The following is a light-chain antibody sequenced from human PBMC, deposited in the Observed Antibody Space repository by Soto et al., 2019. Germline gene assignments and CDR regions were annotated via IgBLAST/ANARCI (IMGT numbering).Light chain of an antibody. J-gene: IGLJ1*01. CDR3: CSNAVSGTYV. V-gene: IGLV2-23*01. CDR1: RSDV. CDR2: EGN. Sequence: QSALTQPASVSGSPGQSITISCTGTRSDVSWYQQHPGKAPKLMINEGNKRPSGFSHRFSGSRSGNTASLTISGLQAEDEADYYCCSNAVSGTYVFGTGTKLTVL.